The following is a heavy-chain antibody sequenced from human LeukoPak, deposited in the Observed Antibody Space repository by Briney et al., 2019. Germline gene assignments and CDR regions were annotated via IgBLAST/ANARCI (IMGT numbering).Heavy chain of an antibody. CDR2: INPNSGGT. CDR1: GYTFTGYY. J-gene: IGHJ6*02. D-gene: IGHD2-2*01. V-gene: IGHV1-2*02. CDR3: ARGIPYCSSTSCLYYYYYGMDV. Sequence: ASVKVSCKASGYTFTGYYMHWVRQAPGQGLEWMGWINPNSGGTNYAQKFQGRVTMTRDTSISIAYMELSRLRSDDTAVYYCARGIPYCSSTSCLYYYYYGMDVWGQGTTVTVSS.